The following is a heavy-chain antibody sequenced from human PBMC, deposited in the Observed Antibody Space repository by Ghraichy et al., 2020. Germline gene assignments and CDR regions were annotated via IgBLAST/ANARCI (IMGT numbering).Heavy chain of an antibody. CDR1: GGSISSYY. CDR3: ARDRYGDYFDY. D-gene: IGHD4-17*01. CDR2: IYYSGST. J-gene: IGHJ4*02. V-gene: IGHV4-59*01. Sequence: SETLSLTCTVSGGSISSYYWSWIRQPPGKGLEWIGYIYYSGSTNYNPSLKSRVTISVDTSKNQFSLKLSSVTAADTAVYYCARDRYGDYFDYWGQGTLVTVSS.